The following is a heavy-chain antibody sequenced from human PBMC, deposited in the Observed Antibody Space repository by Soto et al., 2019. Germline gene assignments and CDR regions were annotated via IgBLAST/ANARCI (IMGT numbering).Heavy chain of an antibody. J-gene: IGHJ4*02. D-gene: IGHD3-3*01. CDR3: VRAVFRALGVVRPVDS. V-gene: IGHV3-53*02. CDR1: GFAVSANS. CDR2: IYSGGHT. Sequence: EVQLVETGGGLIQPGGSLTLSCAASGFAVSANSMTWVRQAPGKGLEWVSFIYSGGHTYYADSVMGRFTISRDNSKNTVYLQMNSLRAEDTAVYYCVRAVFRALGVVRPVDSWGPGTLVTVSS.